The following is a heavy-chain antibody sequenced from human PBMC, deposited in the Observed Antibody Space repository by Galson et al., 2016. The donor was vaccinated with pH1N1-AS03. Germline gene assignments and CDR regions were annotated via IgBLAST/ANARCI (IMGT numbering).Heavy chain of an antibody. CDR1: GFIFTHYS. Sequence: SLRLSCAASGFIFTHYSMHWVRQAPGKGLEWVAVMSYEGTTTYYADSVKGRFTISRDNSKNTLYLQMNSLRTEDTALYYCAREEGGFGSNWLQTDAFDFWGQGTMATVSS. CDR2: MSYEGTTT. V-gene: IGHV3-30-3*01. D-gene: IGHD6-13*01. J-gene: IGHJ3*01. CDR3: AREEGGFGSNWLQTDAFDF.